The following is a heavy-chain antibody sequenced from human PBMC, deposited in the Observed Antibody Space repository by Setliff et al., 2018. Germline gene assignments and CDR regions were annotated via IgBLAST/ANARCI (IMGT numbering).Heavy chain of an antibody. Sequence: GESLKISCAASGFTFSSHWMNWVRQAPGKGLEWVANIKQDGSEKYYEDSVKGRFTISRDNAKNSLYLQMDSLRAEDTAFYFCARDHYSNYGGYFYGLDVWGQGTTVTVSS. J-gene: IGHJ6*02. V-gene: IGHV3-7*01. CDR3: ARDHYSNYGGYFYGLDV. CDR1: GFTFSSHW. CDR2: IKQDGSEK. D-gene: IGHD4-4*01.